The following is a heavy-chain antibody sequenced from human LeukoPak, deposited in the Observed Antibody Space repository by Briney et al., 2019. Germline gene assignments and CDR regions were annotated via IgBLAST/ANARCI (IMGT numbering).Heavy chain of an antibody. J-gene: IGHJ4*02. V-gene: IGHV3-23*01. D-gene: IGHD7-27*01. CDR1: GLSFSSYA. Sequence: PGGSLRLSCAASGLSFSSYAVSWVRQAPGRGLEWVSGISDGGSRTYYADSVKGRFTISRDDSKNTLYLQMNSLRAEDTAVYYCAKVQLGIGVDYWGQGTLVTVSS. CDR2: ISDGGSRT. CDR3: AKVQLGIGVDY.